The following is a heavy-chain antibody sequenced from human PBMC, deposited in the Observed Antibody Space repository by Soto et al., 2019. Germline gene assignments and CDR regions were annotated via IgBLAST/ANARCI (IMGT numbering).Heavy chain of an antibody. CDR2: IKSKAYGGTA. Sequence: PGGSLRLSCAGSGFTVTNKDMSWFRQAPGKGLEWVGFIKSKAYGGTAEYAASVKGRFTISRDDAESIAYLQMNSLKIEDTAVYYCSAHRSSLTMRRGITIGDYYYNGMDVWGQGTTVTVSS. J-gene: IGHJ6*02. D-gene: IGHD3-10*01. CDR1: GFTVTNKD. V-gene: IGHV3-49*03. CDR3: SAHRSSLTMRRGITIGDYYYNGMDV.